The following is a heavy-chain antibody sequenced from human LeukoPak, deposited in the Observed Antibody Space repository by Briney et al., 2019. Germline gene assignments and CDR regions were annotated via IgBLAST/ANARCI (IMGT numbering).Heavy chain of an antibody. D-gene: IGHD1-1*01. V-gene: IGHV3-48*03. J-gene: IGHJ6*03. CDR3: ARDATTAIGTVYMDV. Sequence: PGGSLRLSCEASGFTFSIYGVNWVRQAPGKGLEWLSHISDSGSSVHYADSVKGRFTISRDNSKNSLYLEMNSLRVEDTAIYYCARDATTAIGTVYMDVWGKGTTVTISS. CDR2: ISDSGSSV. CDR1: GFTFSIYG.